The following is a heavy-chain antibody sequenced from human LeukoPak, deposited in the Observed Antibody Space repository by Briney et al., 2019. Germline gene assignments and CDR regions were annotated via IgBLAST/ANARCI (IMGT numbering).Heavy chain of an antibody. Sequence: SQTLSLTCTVSGGSISSGSYYWSWIRQPAGKGLEWIGRIYTSGSTNYNPSLKSRVTISVDTSKNQFSLKLSSVTAADTAVYYCARDNGGYCSGGSCYSYYFDYWGQGTLVTVSS. CDR3: ARDNGGYCSGGSCYSYYFDY. J-gene: IGHJ4*02. D-gene: IGHD2-15*01. CDR2: IYTSGST. V-gene: IGHV4-61*02. CDR1: GGSISSGSYY.